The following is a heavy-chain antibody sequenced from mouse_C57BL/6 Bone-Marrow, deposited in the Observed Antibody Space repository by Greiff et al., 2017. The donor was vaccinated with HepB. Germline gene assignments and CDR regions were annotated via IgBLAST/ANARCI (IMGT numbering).Heavy chain of an antibody. CDR1: GYTFTDYN. CDR3: ANMVTTTDY. Sequence: EVQGVESGPELVKPGASVKMSCKASGYTFTDYNMHWVKQSHGKSLEWIGYINPNNGGTSYNQKFKGKATLTVNKSSSTAYMELRSLTSEDSAVYYCANMVTTTDYWGQGTTLTVSS. J-gene: IGHJ2*01. D-gene: IGHD2-2*01. V-gene: IGHV1-22*01. CDR2: INPNNGGT.